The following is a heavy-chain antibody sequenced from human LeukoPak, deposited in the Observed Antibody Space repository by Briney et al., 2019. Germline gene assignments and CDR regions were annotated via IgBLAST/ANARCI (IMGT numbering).Heavy chain of an antibody. Sequence: GGSLRLSCAASGFTFSTHAMSWVRQAPGKGLEWVSYISSSGSNIYYADSVKGRFTISRDNAKNSLYLQMNSLRAEDTAVYYCARGWISDSFDYWGQGTLVTVSS. V-gene: IGHV3-48*03. CDR1: GFTFSTHA. D-gene: IGHD5-12*01. J-gene: IGHJ4*02. CDR3: ARGWISDSFDY. CDR2: ISSSGSNI.